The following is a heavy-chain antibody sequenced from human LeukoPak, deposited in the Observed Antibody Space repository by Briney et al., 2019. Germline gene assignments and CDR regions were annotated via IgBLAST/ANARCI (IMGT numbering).Heavy chain of an antibody. CDR1: GYSFTSYW. CDR3: ARANRDGYNQYYYYGMDV. D-gene: IGHD5-12*01. Sequence: GESLKISCKGSGYSFTSYWIGWVRQMPGKGLEWMGIIYPGDSDTRYSPSLQGQVTISADKSISTAYLQWSSLKASDTAMYYCARANRDGYNQYYYYGMDVWGQGTTVTVSS. V-gene: IGHV5-51*01. J-gene: IGHJ6*02. CDR2: IYPGDSDT.